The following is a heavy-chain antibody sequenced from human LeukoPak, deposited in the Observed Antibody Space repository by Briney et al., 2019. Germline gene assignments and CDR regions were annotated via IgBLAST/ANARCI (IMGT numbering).Heavy chain of an antibody. J-gene: IGHJ4*02. Sequence: PSETLSLTCTVSGGSISSYNWSWIRQPPGKGLEWIGYIYYSGSTNYNPSLKSRVTISVDTSKNQFSLKLSSVTAADTAVYYCARETGSGWDYFDYWGQGTLVTVSS. CDR3: ARETGSGWDYFDY. D-gene: IGHD6-19*01. V-gene: IGHV4-59*01. CDR1: GGSISSYN. CDR2: IYYSGST.